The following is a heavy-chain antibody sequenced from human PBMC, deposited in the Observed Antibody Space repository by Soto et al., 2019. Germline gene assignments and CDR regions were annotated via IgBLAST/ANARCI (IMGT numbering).Heavy chain of an antibody. Sequence: SETLSLTCTVSGGSISSGGYYWSWIRQRPGKGLEWIGYIYYSGSTYYNPSLKSRVTISVDTSKNQFSLKLSSVTAADTAVYYCARIPDSGSYNFDYWGQGTLVTVSS. V-gene: IGHV4-31*03. D-gene: IGHD1-26*01. J-gene: IGHJ4*02. CDR2: IYYSGST. CDR3: ARIPDSGSYNFDY. CDR1: GGSISSGGYY.